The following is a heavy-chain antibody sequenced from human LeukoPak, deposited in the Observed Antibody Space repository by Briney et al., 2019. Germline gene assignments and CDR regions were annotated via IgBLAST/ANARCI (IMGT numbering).Heavy chain of an antibody. J-gene: IGHJ3*01. D-gene: IGHD2/OR15-2a*01. CDR1: GDSVSSSNVA. V-gene: IGHV6-1*01. CDR3: ARGANSAFDV. CDR2: TYYRSI. Sequence: SQTLSLTCTISGDSVSSSNVAWNWIRQSPSRGLEWLGRTYYRSIHYAVPVKGRITITSDTSKNQFSLQLNSVTPEDTAVYYCARGANSAFDVWGQGTMVTVSS.